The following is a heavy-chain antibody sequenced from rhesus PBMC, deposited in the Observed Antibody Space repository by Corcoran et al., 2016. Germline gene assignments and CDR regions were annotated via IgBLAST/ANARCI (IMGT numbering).Heavy chain of an antibody. Sequence: EVQLVQSGAEVKKPGASVKISCKASGYTFTDYSLHWVRPAPVKWLVWIGRVDPEDGQAIHAQKFQDRVTITADASTDTAYMELSSLRSEDTAVYYCATDARGGSYSVDYWGQGVLVTVSS. CDR3: ATDARGGSYSVDY. V-gene: IGHV1-111*02. D-gene: IGHD1-44*02. CDR2: VDPEDGQA. CDR1: GYTFTDYS. J-gene: IGHJ4*01.